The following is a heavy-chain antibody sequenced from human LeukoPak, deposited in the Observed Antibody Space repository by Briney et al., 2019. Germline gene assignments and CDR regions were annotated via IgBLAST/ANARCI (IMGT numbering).Heavy chain of an antibody. V-gene: IGHV3-23*01. Sequence: GGSLRLSYAASGLTFSNYAMSWVRQAPGKGLEWVSVISGSGYSTYYADSVKGRFTISRDNSKNTLFLQMSGLRAEDTAVYYCAKGRGMNGGAMDVWGQGTTVTVSS. CDR1: GLTFSNYA. CDR3: AKGRGMNGGAMDV. D-gene: IGHD3-16*01. CDR2: ISGSGYST. J-gene: IGHJ6*02.